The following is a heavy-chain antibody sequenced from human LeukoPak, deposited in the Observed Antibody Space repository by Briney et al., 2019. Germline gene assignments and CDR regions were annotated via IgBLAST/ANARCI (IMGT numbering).Heavy chain of an antibody. CDR2: MYYSGST. V-gene: IGHV4-31*03. CDR1: GVSVSSGYF. CDR3: ARILTSGTPPSDL. J-gene: IGHJ2*01. Sequence: NPSETLSLTCTVSGVSVSSGYFWSWIRQHPGKGLEWIGYMYYSGSTSYNPSLKSRVTISVDTSKNQFSLKVNFVTAADTAVYYCARILTSGTPPSDLWGRGTLVTVSS.